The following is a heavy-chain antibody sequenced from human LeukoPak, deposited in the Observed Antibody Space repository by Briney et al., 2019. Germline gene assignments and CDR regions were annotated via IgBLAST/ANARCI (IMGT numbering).Heavy chain of an antibody. Sequence: ASVKVSCKASGYTFTGYYTHWVRQAPGQGLEWMGWINPNSGGTNYAQKFQGRVTMTRDTSISTAYMELSRLRSDDTAVYYCARGAPLLRFLEWSQFDYWGQGTLVTVSS. CDR3: ARGAPLLRFLEWSQFDY. CDR1: GYTFTGYY. CDR2: INPNSGGT. V-gene: IGHV1-2*02. J-gene: IGHJ4*02. D-gene: IGHD3-3*01.